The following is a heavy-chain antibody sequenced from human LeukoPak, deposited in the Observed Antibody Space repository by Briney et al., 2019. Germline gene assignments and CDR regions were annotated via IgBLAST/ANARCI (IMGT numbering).Heavy chain of an antibody. V-gene: IGHV1-3*01. CDR1: GYTFTSYA. Sequence: ASVKVSCKASGYTFTSYAMHWVRQAPGQRLEWMGWINAGNGNTNYAQKLQGRVTMTTDTSTSTAYMELRSLRSDDTAVYYCAESYSYYYGMDVWGQGTTVTVSS. CDR2: INAGNGNT. D-gene: IGHD2-21*01. J-gene: IGHJ6*02. CDR3: AESYSYYYGMDV.